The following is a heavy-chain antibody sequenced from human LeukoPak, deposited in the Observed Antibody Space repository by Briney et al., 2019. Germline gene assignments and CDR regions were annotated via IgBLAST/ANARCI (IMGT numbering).Heavy chain of an antibody. J-gene: IGHJ4*02. D-gene: IGHD5-18*01. CDR3: ARETISEHSYGYVY. V-gene: IGHV4-31*03. CDR2: IYYSGST. CDR1: GGSICSGGYY. Sequence: PSQTLSLTCKVSGGSICSGGYYWGRLRQHPGKGLEWIGYIYYSGSTYYNPSLKSRVTISVDTSKNQFSLKLSSVTAADTAVYYCARETISEHSYGYVYWGQGTLVTVSS.